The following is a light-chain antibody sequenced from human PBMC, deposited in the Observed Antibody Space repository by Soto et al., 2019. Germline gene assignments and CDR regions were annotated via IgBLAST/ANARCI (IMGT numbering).Light chain of an antibody. Sequence: QSALTQPASVSGSPGQSITISCTGTSSDVGGYNYVSWYQQHPGKAPKLMIYEVSNRPSGVSNRFSGSKSGNTASLTISGLQAEDEEDYYCSSYTSSSTSWVFGGGTKLTVL. CDR2: EVS. J-gene: IGLJ3*02. CDR1: SSDVGGYNY. CDR3: SSYTSSSTSWV. V-gene: IGLV2-14*01.